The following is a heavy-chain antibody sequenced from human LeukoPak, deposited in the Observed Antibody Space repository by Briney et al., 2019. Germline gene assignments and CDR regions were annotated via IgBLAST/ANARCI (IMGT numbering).Heavy chain of an antibody. J-gene: IGHJ6*03. Sequence: GGSLRLSCAASGFTFSSYSMNWVRQAPGKGLEWVSYISSSSSTIYYADSVKGRFAISRDNAKNSLYPQMNSLRAEDTAVYYCARSAPEVYCSSTSCYLPQNYYYYYMDVWGKGTTVTVSS. CDR2: ISSSSSTI. V-gene: IGHV3-48*01. CDR1: GFTFSSYS. D-gene: IGHD2-2*01. CDR3: ARSAPEVYCSSTSCYLPQNYYYYYMDV.